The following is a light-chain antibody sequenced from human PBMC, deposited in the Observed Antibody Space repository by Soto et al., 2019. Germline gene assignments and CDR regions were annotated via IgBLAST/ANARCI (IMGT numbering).Light chain of an antibody. CDR1: SNDVGGYNF. V-gene: IGLV2-14*01. CDR3: SSYTSSDTYV. Sequence: QSVLTQPASVSGSPGQSITISCTGTSNDVGGYNFVSWYQHHPGKAPKLMIYEVTNRPSGVSSRFSGSQSGNTASLTISGLQAEDEADYYCSSYTSSDTYVFGTGTKLTVL. CDR2: EVT. J-gene: IGLJ1*01.